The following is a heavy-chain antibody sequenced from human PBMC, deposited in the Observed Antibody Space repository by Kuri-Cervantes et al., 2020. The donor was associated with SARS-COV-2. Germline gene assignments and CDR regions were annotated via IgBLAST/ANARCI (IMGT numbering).Heavy chain of an antibody. CDR3: AKDINWNTYYYYYGMDV. Sequence: GESLKISCAASGFTFSNYGMHWVRQAPGKGLEWVAFLRYDGGEKHYADSVKGRFTISRDNSKNTLYLQMNSLRAEDTAVYYCAKDINWNTYYYYYGMDVWGQGTTVTVSS. CDR2: LRYDGGEK. D-gene: IGHD1-20*01. CDR1: GFTFSNYG. V-gene: IGHV3-30*02. J-gene: IGHJ6*02.